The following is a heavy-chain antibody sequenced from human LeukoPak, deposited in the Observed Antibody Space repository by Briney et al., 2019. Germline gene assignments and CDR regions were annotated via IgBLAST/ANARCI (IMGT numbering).Heavy chain of an antibody. V-gene: IGHV1-69*04. CDR3: ARDRYSSSSLDY. CDR2: IIPILGIA. Sequence: SVKVSCKASGGTFSSYAISWVRQAPGQGLEWMGRIIPILGIANYAQKFQGRVTITADKSTSTAYMELSSLRSEDTAVYYCARDRYSSSSLDYWGQGTLVTVSS. CDR1: GGTFSSYA. J-gene: IGHJ4*02. D-gene: IGHD6-6*01.